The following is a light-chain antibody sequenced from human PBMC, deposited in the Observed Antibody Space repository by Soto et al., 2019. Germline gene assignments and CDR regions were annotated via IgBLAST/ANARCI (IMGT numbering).Light chain of an antibody. CDR3: GSYAGSSTYV. V-gene: IGLV2-8*01. J-gene: IGLJ1*01. CDR1: SSDVGGYNY. Sequence: QSALTQLPSAAGSPGQSVTIACTGTSSDVGGYNYVSWYQQHPGKAPNHMIYEVSKRPSWVPDRFSGSTSGHTASLTVSGLQAEDEADYYCGSYAGSSTYVFGTGTQPTVL. CDR2: EVS.